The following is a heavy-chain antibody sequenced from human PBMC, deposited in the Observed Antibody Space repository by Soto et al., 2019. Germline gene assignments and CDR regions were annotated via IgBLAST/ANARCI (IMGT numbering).Heavy chain of an antibody. CDR1: GFIFENFG. J-gene: IGHJ5*02. Sequence: PGGSLRLSCAASGFIFENFGMSWVCQAPGKGLEWISSISGSGFKKYYADSVKGRFTISRDNSKSTVYLELNNLSAEDTAVYHCAKNQGVELVPLATVDWFDPWGQGSVVTVS. V-gene: IGHV3-23*01. CDR3: AKNQGVELVPLATVDWFDP. D-gene: IGHD1-26*01. CDR2: ISGSGFKK.